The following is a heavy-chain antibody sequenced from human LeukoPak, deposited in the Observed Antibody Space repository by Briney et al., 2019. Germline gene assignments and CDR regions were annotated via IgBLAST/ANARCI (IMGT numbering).Heavy chain of an antibody. V-gene: IGHV3-15*01. Sequence: KPGGSLRLSCAASAFTFTNAWMSWVRQAPGKGLEWVGRIKSKTDGETTDYAAPVKGRFTISRDDSKNTLFLQMNGLKTEDAAVYYCATGRNYYGSGSYYIHWGQGTLVTVSS. J-gene: IGHJ4*02. CDR1: AFTFTNAW. D-gene: IGHD3-10*01. CDR2: IKSKTDGETT. CDR3: ATGRNYYGSGSYYIH.